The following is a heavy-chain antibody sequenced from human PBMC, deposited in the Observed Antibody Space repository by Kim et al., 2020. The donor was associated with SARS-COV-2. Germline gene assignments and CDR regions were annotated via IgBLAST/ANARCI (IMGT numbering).Heavy chain of an antibody. Sequence: YADSVKGRFTISRDNSKNTLYLQRNSLRAEDTAVYYCARDRFPNDYGMDVWGQGTTVTVSS. CDR3: ARDRFPNDYGMDV. V-gene: IGHV3-33*01. D-gene: IGHD3-16*01. J-gene: IGHJ6*02.